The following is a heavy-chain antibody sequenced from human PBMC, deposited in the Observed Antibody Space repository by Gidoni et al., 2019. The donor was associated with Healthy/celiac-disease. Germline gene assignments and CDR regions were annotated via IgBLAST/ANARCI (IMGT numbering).Heavy chain of an antibody. CDR2: INPNSGGT. J-gene: IGHJ3*02. Sequence: QVQLVQSGAEVKKPGASVTVSCTASGYTFTGHYMPWVRQAPGQGPVWMGWINPNSGGTNYAQKFQGRVTMTRDTSISTAYMELSRLRSDDTAVYYCARGGRHDYIWGSYSLSAFDIWGQGTMVTVSS. V-gene: IGHV1-2*02. CDR1: GYTFTGHY. D-gene: IGHD3-16*01. CDR3: ARGGRHDYIWGSYSLSAFDI.